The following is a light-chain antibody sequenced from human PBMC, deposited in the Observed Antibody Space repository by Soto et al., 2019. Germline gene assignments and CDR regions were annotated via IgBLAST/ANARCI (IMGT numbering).Light chain of an antibody. V-gene: IGLV2-14*03. CDR2: DVS. Sequence: QSVLTQPASVSGSPGQSITISCTGTSSDIGGYNYVSWYQHHPGKAPKLFIFDVSNRPSGVSNPFSGSKSGNTASLTISVLQPEDEADYYCSSYTTSNTRQIVFGTGTKVTVL. CDR3: SSYTTSNTRQIV. CDR1: SSDIGGYNY. J-gene: IGLJ1*01.